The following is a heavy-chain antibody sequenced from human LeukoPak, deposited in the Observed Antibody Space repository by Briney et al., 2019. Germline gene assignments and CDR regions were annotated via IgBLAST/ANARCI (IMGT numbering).Heavy chain of an antibody. CDR3: ARVGTDFWSGYYSPSSYGMDV. CDR2: IYYSGST. CDR1: GGSISSGGYY. Sequence: ASQTLSLTCTVSGGSISSGGYYWSWIRQHPGKGLEWIGYIYYSGSTYYNPSLKSPVAISVDTSKNQFSLKLSSVTAADTAVYYCARVGTDFWSGYYSPSSYGMDVWGQGTTVTVSS. V-gene: IGHV4-31*01. J-gene: IGHJ6*02. D-gene: IGHD3-3*01.